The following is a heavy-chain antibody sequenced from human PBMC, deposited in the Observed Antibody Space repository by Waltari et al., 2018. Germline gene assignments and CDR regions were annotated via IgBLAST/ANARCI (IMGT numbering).Heavy chain of an antibody. Sequence: QVQLQESGPGLVKPSETLSLTCTVSGGSISSYYWSWIRQPAGKGLEWIGRIYTSGSTNYNPSLKSRVTMSVDTSKNQFSLKLSSVTAEDTAVYYCARSWDYYGSGSQIDYWGQGTLVTVSS. CDR3: ARSWDYYGSGSQIDY. CDR1: GGSISSYY. J-gene: IGHJ4*02. CDR2: IYTSGST. V-gene: IGHV4-4*07. D-gene: IGHD3-10*01.